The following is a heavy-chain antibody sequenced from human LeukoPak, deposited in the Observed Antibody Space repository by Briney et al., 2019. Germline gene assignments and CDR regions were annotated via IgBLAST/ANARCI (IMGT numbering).Heavy chain of an antibody. V-gene: IGHV1-69*11. Sequence: ASVKVSCKASGDTFSSYAFNWVRQAPGQGLDWMGRLIPVLDNSNYAPKVQDRVKVTADESTSTVYMELSSLTAEDTAVYYCSRGGIGLGYWGQGTLVTVSS. D-gene: IGHD3-3*02. CDR1: GDTFSSYA. CDR3: SRGGIGLGY. CDR2: LIPVLDNS. J-gene: IGHJ4*02.